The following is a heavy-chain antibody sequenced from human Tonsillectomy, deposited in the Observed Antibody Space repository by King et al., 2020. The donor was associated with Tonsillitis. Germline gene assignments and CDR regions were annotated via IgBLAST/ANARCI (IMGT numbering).Heavy chain of an antibody. Sequence: VQLVESGGGLVQPGGSLRLSCAASGFTFSSYAMSWVRQAPGKGLEWVSAISGRGGNTYYADSVKGRFTISRDNANNTQYLQMNSLRAEETAIYYCAKVPYGGNSGATWNQIYYFDYWGQGTLVTVSS. CDR1: GFTFSSYA. D-gene: IGHD4-23*01. CDR3: AKVPYGGNSGATWNQIYYFDY. J-gene: IGHJ4*02. V-gene: IGHV3-23*04. CDR2: ISGRGGNT.